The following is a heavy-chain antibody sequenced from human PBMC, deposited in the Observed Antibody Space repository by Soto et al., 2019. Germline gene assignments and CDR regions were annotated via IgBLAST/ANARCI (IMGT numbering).Heavy chain of an antibody. CDR2: TYYRSKWYN. D-gene: IGHD5-18*01. J-gene: IGHJ4*02. CDR1: GDSVSSNSGA. V-gene: IGHV6-1*01. CDR3: ARAERYNYAYSFDY. Sequence: SQTLSLTCAISGDSVSSNSGAWNWIRQSPSRGLEWLGRTYYRSKWYNDYAVTVKSRININPDTSKNQFSLQLISVTPEDTAVYSCARAERYNYAYSFDYWGQGTLVTVSS.